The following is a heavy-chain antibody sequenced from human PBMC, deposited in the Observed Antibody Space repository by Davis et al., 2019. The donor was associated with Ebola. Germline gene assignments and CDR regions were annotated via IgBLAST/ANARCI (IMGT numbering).Heavy chain of an antibody. J-gene: IGHJ3*02. D-gene: IGHD1-26*01. V-gene: IGHV3-7*01. CDR2: IKQDGSEK. CDR3: ARERGLPVGAFDI. Sequence: GESLKISCAASGFSFSTYWMSWVRQAPGKGLEWVANIKQDGSEKYYVDSVKGRFTISRDNAKNSLYLQMNSLRAEDTAVYYCARERGLPVGAFDIWGQGTMVTVSS. CDR1: GFSFSTYW.